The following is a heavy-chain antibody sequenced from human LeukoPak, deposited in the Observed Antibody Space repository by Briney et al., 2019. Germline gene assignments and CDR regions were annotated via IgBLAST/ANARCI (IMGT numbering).Heavy chain of an antibody. D-gene: IGHD3-22*01. CDR2: IYYSGST. V-gene: IGHV4-31*03. Sequence: TSQTLSLTCTVSGGSISSGGYYWSWIRQHPGKGLEWIGYIYYSGSTYYNPSLKSRVTISVDTSKNQFSLKLSSVTAADTAVYYCARPHDSNDAFDIWGQGTIVTVSS. CDR1: GGSISSGGYY. CDR3: ARPHDSNDAFDI. J-gene: IGHJ3*02.